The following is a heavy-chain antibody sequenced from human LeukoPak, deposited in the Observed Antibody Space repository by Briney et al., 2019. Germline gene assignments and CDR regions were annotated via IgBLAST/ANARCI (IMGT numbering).Heavy chain of an antibody. V-gene: IGHV1-69*01. Sequence: VKVSCKASGGTFSSYAISWVRQAPGQGLEWMGGIIPIFGTANYAQKFQGRVTITADESTSTAYMELSSLRSEDTAVYYCATDYSMVRGVIVYWGQGTLVTVSS. J-gene: IGHJ4*02. CDR3: ATDYSMVRGVIVY. CDR2: IIPIFGTA. D-gene: IGHD3-10*01. CDR1: GGTFSSYA.